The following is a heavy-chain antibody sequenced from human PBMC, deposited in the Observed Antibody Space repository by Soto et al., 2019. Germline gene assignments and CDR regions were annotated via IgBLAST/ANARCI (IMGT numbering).Heavy chain of an antibody. J-gene: IGHJ4*02. CDR3: ARGPLVVLPYFES. Sequence: QVQLVQSGTEVKKPGSSVKVSCKASGGTFRNYPINWVRQAPGQGLEWMGSIFPLTDIPDYAQNFQARLTISADKSTSTAYMELSSLTSDDTAMYFCARGPLVVLPYFESWGQGTLVTVSS. CDR2: IFPLTDIP. V-gene: IGHV1-69*02. CDR1: GGTFRNYP.